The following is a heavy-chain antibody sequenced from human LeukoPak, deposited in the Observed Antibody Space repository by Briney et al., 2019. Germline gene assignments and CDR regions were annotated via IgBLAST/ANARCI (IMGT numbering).Heavy chain of an antibody. CDR2: INHSGST. V-gene: IGHV4-34*01. Sequence: SETLSLTCAVYGGSFSGYYWSWIRQPPGKGLEWIGEINHSGSTNYNPSLKSRVTISVDTSKNQFSLKLSSVTAADTAVYYCARVDVSGYDGMDVWGQGTTVTVSS. CDR1: GGSFSGYY. CDR3: ARVDVSGYDGMDV. J-gene: IGHJ6*02. D-gene: IGHD6-19*01.